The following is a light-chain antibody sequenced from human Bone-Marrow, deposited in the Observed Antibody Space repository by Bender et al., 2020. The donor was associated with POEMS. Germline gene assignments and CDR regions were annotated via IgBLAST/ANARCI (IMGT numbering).Light chain of an antibody. CDR1: SSNIGGNP. CDR3: SSWDDSLSGWV. V-gene: IGLV1-44*01. J-gene: IGLJ3*02. Sequence: QSLLAQPPSVSGTPGQRVTISCSGSSSNIGGNPVNWYQQFPGTAPKVLIRGNSQRPSGVPDRFSGSKSGTSASLAISDIQSEDEGDYYCSSWDDSLSGWVFGGGTKLTVL. CDR2: GNS.